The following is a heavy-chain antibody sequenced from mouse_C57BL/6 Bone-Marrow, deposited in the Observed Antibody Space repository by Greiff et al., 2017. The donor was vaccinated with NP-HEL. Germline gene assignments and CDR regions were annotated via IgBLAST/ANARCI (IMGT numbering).Heavy chain of an antibody. CDR1: GYSITSGYY. CDR3: ARRSITTVVAFDY. CDR2: ISYDGSN. V-gene: IGHV3-6*01. D-gene: IGHD1-1*01. Sequence: EVQRVESGPGLVKPSQSLSLTCSVTGYSITSGYYWNWIRQFPGNKLEWMGYISYDGSNNYNPSLKNRISITRDTSKNQFFLKLNSVTTEDTATYYCARRSITTVVAFDYWGQGTTLTVSS. J-gene: IGHJ2*01.